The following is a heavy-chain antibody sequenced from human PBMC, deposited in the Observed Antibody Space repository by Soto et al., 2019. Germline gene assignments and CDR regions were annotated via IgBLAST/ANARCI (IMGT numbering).Heavy chain of an antibody. Sequence: SETLSLTCTVSGDSISSYYWSWIRQPPGEGLEWIGYIYYSWSAYYNPSLKSRVSMSVDTSKNRFSLTLSSVTAADTAVYYCARGVAVAGKRFDPWGQGILVTVSS. CDR3: ARGVAVAGKRFDP. V-gene: IGHV4-59*01. D-gene: IGHD6-19*01. CDR2: IYYSWSA. J-gene: IGHJ5*02. CDR1: GDSISSYY.